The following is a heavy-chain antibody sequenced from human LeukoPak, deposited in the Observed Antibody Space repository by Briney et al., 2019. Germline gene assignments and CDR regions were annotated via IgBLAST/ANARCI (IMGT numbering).Heavy chain of an antibody. CDR2: ITWNSDNI. CDR3: AKGGGGRLIYYYYMDV. V-gene: IGHV3-9*03. CDR1: GFTFHDYA. J-gene: IGHJ6*03. D-gene: IGHD3-16*01. Sequence: GGSLRLSCAASGFTFHDYAMQWVRHAPGEGLEWVSGITWNSDNIEYADSVKGRFTISRDNAKNSLYLQMNSLRAEDMGLYYCAKGGGGRLIYYYYMDVWGKGTTVTVS.